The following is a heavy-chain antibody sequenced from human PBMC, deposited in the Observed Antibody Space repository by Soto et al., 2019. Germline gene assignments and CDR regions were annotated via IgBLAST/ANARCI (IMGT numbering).Heavy chain of an antibody. D-gene: IGHD3-9*01. CDR2: MNPNSGNT. Sequence: GASVKVSCKASGYTFTSYDINWVRQATGQGLEWMGWMNPNSGNTGYAQKFQGRVTMTRNTSISTAYMELSSLRSEDTAVYYCARGWGLRYDAGTEHYYDMDVWGKRTTVTVSS. CDR3: ARGWGLRYDAGTEHYYDMDV. V-gene: IGHV1-8*01. CDR1: GYTFTSYD. J-gene: IGHJ6*03.